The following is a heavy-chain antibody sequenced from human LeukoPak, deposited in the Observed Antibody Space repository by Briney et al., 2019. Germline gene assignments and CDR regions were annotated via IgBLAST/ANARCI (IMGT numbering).Heavy chain of an antibody. V-gene: IGHV3-30*18. J-gene: IGHJ4*02. Sequence: GGSLRLSCAASGFTFSSYGMHWVRQAPGKGLEWVAGISYDGSNKYYADSVKGRFTISRDNSKNTLYLQMNSLRAEDTAVYYCAKDRGSNCSSTSCYPPPRYWGQGTLVTVSS. CDR1: GFTFSSYG. CDR3: AKDRGSNCSSTSCYPPPRY. D-gene: IGHD2-2*01. CDR2: ISYDGSNK.